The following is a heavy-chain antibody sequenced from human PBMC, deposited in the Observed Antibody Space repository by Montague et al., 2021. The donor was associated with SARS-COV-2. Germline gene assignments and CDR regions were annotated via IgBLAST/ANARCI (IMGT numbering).Heavy chain of an antibody. CDR1: GVSVTDYY. CDR2: VLYNKGT. Sequence: SETLSLTCTVSGVSVTDYYWSWILQHPGKGLLGVGVVLYNKGTTFNPSLKSRVAISVDTSKNQFSLRLTSVTAADTAFYYCVRRPHYDGLNGPPDFWGQGTLVTVSS. J-gene: IGHJ4*02. D-gene: IGHD3-9*01. V-gene: IGHV4-59*08. CDR3: VRRPHYDGLNGPPDF.